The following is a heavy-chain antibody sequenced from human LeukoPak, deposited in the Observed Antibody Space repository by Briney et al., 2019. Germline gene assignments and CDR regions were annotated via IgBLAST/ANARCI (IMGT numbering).Heavy chain of an antibody. J-gene: IGHJ5*02. V-gene: IGHV5-51*01. CDR3: AILGHCSGKTCPHFDP. CDR2: IYPGDFDT. D-gene: IGHD2-15*01. CDR1: GFRFNKFW. Sequence: PGESLKSSRKGSGFRFNKFWIGLVRQMPGTGLEWMGIIYPGDFDTRYSPSFQGQVTIAADKSISTAYLQWSNLNASDTAMYWCAILGHCSGKTCPHFDPWGQGTLVTVSS.